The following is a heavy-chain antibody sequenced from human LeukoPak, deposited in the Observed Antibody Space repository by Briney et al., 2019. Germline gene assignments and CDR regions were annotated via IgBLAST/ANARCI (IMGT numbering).Heavy chain of an antibody. Sequence: SQTLSLTCAVSGVSISSGGYSWSWIRQPPGKGLEWIVYIYHSGITYYNPSLKSRVTMSLDRSKNQFSLKLTSVTAADTAVYYCARRVVAIFYFDYWGQGALVTVSS. CDR3: ARRVVAIFYFDY. D-gene: IGHD3-3*01. CDR1: GVSISSGGYS. CDR2: IYHSGIT. J-gene: IGHJ4*02. V-gene: IGHV4-30-2*01.